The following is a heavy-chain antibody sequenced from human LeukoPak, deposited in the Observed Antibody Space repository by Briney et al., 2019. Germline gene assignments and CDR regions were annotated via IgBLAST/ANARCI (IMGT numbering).Heavy chain of an antibody. V-gene: IGHV3-23*01. D-gene: IGHD3-10*01. CDR2: ISVSGDNT. CDR1: GFTFSSYA. J-gene: IGHJ4*02. Sequence: GGSLRLSCAVSGFTFSSYAMSWARQAPGKGLEWVSGISVSGDNTYYADPAKGRFTISRDNSRDTLYLQMNSLRAEDTAVYYCAKATMVRGVISLFDYWGQGTLVTVSS. CDR3: AKATMVRGVISLFDY.